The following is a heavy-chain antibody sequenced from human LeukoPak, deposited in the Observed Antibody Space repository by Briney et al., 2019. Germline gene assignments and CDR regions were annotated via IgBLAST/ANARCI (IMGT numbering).Heavy chain of an antibody. CDR1: GGTFSSYA. D-gene: IGHD5-24*01. J-gene: IGHJ4*02. Sequence: SVKVSCKASGGTFSSYAISWVRQAPGQGLEWMGRIIPIFCTANYAQKFQGRVTITTDESTSTAYMELSSLRSEDTAGYYCAREMATFGYFDYWGQGTLVTVSS. V-gene: IGHV1-69*05. CDR3: AREMATFGYFDY. CDR2: IIPIFCTA.